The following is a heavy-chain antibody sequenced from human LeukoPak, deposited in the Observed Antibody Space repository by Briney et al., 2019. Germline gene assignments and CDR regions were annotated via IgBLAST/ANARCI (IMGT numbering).Heavy chain of an antibody. Sequence: PGTSVKVSCKASGFTFTSSAMQWVRQAPGQGLEWMGWISAYNGNTNYAQKLQGRVTMTTDTSTSTAYMELRSLRSDDTAVYYCALGDSSGYYYFDYWGQGTLVTVSS. V-gene: IGHV1-18*01. CDR3: ALGDSSGYYYFDY. CDR2: ISAYNGNT. J-gene: IGHJ4*02. D-gene: IGHD3-22*01. CDR1: GFTFTSSA.